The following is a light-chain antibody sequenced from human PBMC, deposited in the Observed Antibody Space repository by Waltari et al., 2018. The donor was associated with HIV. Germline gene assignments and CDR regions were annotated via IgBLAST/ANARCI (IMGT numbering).Light chain of an antibody. Sequence: QSALTQPASVSGSPGQSITISCTGTNRDVGTYNLVSWYQQHPGKAPKLLIYDVSKRPSGFSNRFSGSKSGNTASLTISGLQPEDEAIYYCCSYAGTTSFYVFGTGSTVTVL. CDR1: NRDVGTYNL. CDR3: CSYAGTTSFYV. J-gene: IGLJ1*01. V-gene: IGLV2-23*02. CDR2: DVS.